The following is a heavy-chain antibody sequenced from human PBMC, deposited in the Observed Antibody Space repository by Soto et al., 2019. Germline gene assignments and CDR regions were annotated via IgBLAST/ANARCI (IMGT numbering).Heavy chain of an antibody. V-gene: IGHV1-46*01. D-gene: IGHD2-15*01. Sequence: VSSVKVSCKASGYTFTSYYMHWVRQAPGQGLEWMGIINPSGGSTSYAQKFQGRVTMTRDTSTSTVYIELSSLRSEDTAVYYCAREPPPAADCCYRIDVWGQGTTVTVSS. CDR2: INPSGGST. J-gene: IGHJ6*02. CDR3: AREPPPAADCCYRIDV. CDR1: GYTFTSYY.